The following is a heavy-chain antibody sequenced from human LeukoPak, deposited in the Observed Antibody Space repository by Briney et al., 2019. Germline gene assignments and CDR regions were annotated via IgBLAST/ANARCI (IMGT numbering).Heavy chain of an antibody. V-gene: IGHV4-59*08. CDR3: VRHGRHFDWLSI. CDR2: IYYSGST. D-gene: IGHD3-9*01. CDR1: GGSISSYY. J-gene: IGHJ4*02. Sequence: PSQTLSLTCTVSGGSISSYYWSWIRQPPGKGLEWIGYIYYSGSTNYNPSLKSRVTISVDTSKNQFTLRLSSVTAADTAVYYCVRHGRHFDWLSIWGQGALVTVSS.